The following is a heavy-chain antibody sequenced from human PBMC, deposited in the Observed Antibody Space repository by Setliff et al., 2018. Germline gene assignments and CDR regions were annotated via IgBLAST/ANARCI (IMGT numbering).Heavy chain of an antibody. CDR2: ISNGGGAV. V-gene: IGHV3-48*04. CDR3: ARWTARAVDY. D-gene: IGHD6-6*01. CDR1: GPTFSRYS. J-gene: IGHJ4*02. Sequence: PGGSLRLSCAAPGPTFSRYSMNWVRQAPGKGLEWISYISNGGGAVKYADSVKGRFTISRDNAKNSLYLQMSSLRAEDTAVYYCARWTARAVDYWGQGTLVTVSS.